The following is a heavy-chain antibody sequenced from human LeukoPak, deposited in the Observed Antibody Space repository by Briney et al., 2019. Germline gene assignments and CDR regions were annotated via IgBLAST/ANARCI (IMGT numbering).Heavy chain of an antibody. D-gene: IGHD5-24*01. V-gene: IGHV3-7*01. J-gene: IGHJ4*02. CDR3: ARTWGEMTTIDY. CDR2: IKHDGSEK. CDR1: GFTVGSNY. Sequence: PGGSLRLSCAASGFTVGSNYMSWVRQAPGKGLEWVANIKHDGSEKYYVDSVKGRFTISRDNAKNSLCLQMNSLRAEDTAVYYCARTWGEMTTIDYWGQGTLVTVSS.